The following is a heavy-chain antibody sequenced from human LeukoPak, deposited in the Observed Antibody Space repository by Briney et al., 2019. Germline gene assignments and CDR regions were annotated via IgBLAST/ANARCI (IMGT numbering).Heavy chain of an antibody. CDR1: GGTFSSYA. V-gene: IGHV1-69*13. CDR2: IIPIFGTA. CDR3: ARSNYYGSGSRRNYYYYYIDV. D-gene: IGHD3-10*01. Sequence: ASVKVSCKASGGTFSSYAISWVRQAPGQGLEWMGGIIPIFGTANYAQKFQGRVTITADESTSTAYMELSSLRSEDTAVYYCARSNYYGSGSRRNYYYYYIDVWGKGTTVTISS. J-gene: IGHJ6*03.